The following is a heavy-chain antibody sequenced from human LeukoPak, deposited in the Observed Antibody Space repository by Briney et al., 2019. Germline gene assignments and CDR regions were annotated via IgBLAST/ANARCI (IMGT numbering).Heavy chain of an antibody. V-gene: IGHV4-59*01. CDR2: IYYSGSI. D-gene: IGHD3-22*01. Sequence: SETLSLTCTVSGGSISSYYWSWIRQPPGKGLEWIGHIYYSGSINYNPSLKSRVTISVDTSKNQFSLKLSSVTAADTAVYYCARSYDSSGYTAFGYWGRGTLVTVSS. CDR1: GGSISSYY. J-gene: IGHJ4*02. CDR3: ARSYDSSGYTAFGY.